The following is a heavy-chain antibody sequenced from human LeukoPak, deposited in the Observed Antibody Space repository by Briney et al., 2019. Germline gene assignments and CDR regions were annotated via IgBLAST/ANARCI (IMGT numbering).Heavy chain of an antibody. J-gene: IGHJ4*02. CDR3: ARVGCSGSYCYYVY. D-gene: IGHD2-2*01. V-gene: IGHV3-48*03. CDR1: GFTFSSYE. Sequence: GGSLRLSCAASGFTFSSYEMNWVRQAPGKGLEWVSYISSSGSTIYYADSVKGRFTISRDNAKNSLYLQMNSLRAEDTAVYYCARVGCSGSYCYYVYWGQGTLVTVSS. CDR2: ISSSGSTI.